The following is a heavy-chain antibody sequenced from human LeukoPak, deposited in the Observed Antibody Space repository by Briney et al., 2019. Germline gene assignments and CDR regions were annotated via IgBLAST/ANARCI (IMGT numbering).Heavy chain of an antibody. J-gene: IGHJ5*02. Sequence: GGSLRLSCAASGFTFSSYGIHWVRQAPGKGLEWVAFIRSDGSIEYYAESVKGRFTISRDNSKNTLYLQMNSLRAEDTAVYYCARDYGSSYYFDPWGQGTLVTVSS. V-gene: IGHV3-30*02. CDR3: ARDYGSSYYFDP. CDR2: IRSDGSIE. CDR1: GFTFSSYG. D-gene: IGHD1-26*01.